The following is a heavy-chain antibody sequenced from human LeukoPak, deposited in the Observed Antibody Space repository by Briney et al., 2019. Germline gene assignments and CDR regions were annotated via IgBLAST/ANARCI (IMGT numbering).Heavy chain of an antibody. J-gene: IGHJ4*02. CDR2: IKEDGSEK. Sequence: GGSLRLSCAASGFTLSHYSLTWVRQAPGKGLEWVANIKEDGSEKHYVDSVKGRFTISRDNAKSSLYLQMNSLRAEDTAVYYCARGSTTEDYWGQGTLVTVSS. CDR3: ARGSTTEDY. V-gene: IGHV3-7*04. CDR1: GFTLSHYS. D-gene: IGHD1-1*01.